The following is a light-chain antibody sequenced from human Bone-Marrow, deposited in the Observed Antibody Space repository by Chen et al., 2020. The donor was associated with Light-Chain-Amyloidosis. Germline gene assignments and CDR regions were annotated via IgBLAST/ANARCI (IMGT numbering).Light chain of an antibody. CDR1: SSDVGGYNL. V-gene: IGLV2-14*01. CDR3: SSYTSSSTLV. J-gene: IGLJ2*01. Sequence: QSALTQPASVSGSPGQSLTLSCTGTSSDVGGYNLVSWYQQHPGKAPKLMIYDVSNRPSGVSNRFSGSKTGNTASLTISGLQAEDEADYYCSSYTSSSTLVFGGGTKLTVL. CDR2: DVS.